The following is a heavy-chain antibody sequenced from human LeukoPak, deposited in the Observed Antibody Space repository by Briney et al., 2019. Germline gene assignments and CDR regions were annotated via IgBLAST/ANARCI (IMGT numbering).Heavy chain of an antibody. V-gene: IGHV1-2*02. CDR1: GGTFSSYA. Sequence: ASVKVSCKASGGTFSSYAISWVRQAPGQGLEWMGWINPNSGGTNYAQKFQGRVTMTRDTSISTAYMELSRLRSDDTAVYYCARDPGIAAAGTVNWFDPWGQGTLVTVSS. CDR2: INPNSGGT. CDR3: ARDPGIAAAGTVNWFDP. J-gene: IGHJ5*02. D-gene: IGHD6-13*01.